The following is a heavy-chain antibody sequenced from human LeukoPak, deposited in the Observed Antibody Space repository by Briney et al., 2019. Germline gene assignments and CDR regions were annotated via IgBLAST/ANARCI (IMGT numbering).Heavy chain of an antibody. CDR3: AGRLTGYSSGYIH. D-gene: IGHD5-18*01. V-gene: IGHV3-7*03. Sequence: GGSLRLSCAASGFTFSNYWMTWVRQAPAKGLEWVANIKQDGSEKYYVDSVRGRFAISRDNSENIVYLQMNNLRVEDTAVYYCAGRLTGYSSGYIHWGQGTLVTVSS. CDR1: GFTFSNYW. CDR2: IKQDGSEK. J-gene: IGHJ4*02.